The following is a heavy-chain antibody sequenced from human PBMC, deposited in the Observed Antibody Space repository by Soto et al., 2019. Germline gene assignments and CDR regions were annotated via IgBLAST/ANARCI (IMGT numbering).Heavy chain of an antibody. CDR2: IYYSGST. D-gene: IGHD3-16*02. Sequence: SETLSLTCTVSGGSISSGGYYWSWIRQHPGKGLEWIGYIYYSGSTYYNPSLKSRVTISVDTSKNQFSLKLSSVTAADTAVYYCARFVWGSYRYSDYWGQGTLVTVSS. CDR3: ARFVWGSYRYSDY. V-gene: IGHV4-31*03. J-gene: IGHJ4*02. CDR1: GGSISSGGYY.